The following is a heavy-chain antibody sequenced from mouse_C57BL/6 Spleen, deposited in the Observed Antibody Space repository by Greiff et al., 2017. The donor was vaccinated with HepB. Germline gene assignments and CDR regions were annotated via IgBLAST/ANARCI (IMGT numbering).Heavy chain of an antibody. CDR2: IDPSDSYT. CDR3: ARYGDLDY. CDR1: GYTFTSYW. D-gene: IGHD2-13*01. Sequence: QVQLQQPGAELVMPGASVKLSCKASGYTFTSYWMHWVKQRPGQGLEWIGEIDPSDSYTNYNQKFKGKSTLTVDKSSSTAYMQLSSLTSEDSAVYDCARYGDLDYWGQGTTLTVSS. J-gene: IGHJ2*01. V-gene: IGHV1-69*01.